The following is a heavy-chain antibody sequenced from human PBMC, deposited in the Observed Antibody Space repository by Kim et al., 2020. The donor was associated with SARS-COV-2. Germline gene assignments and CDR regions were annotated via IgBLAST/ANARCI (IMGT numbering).Heavy chain of an antibody. V-gene: IGHV3-74*01. CDR1: GFTFSSYW. CDR2: INSDGSST. Sequence: GGSLRLSCAASGFTFSSYWMHWVRQAPGKGLVWVSRINSDGSSTSYADSVKGRFTISRDNAKNTLYLQMNSLRAEDTAVYYCARGGTIRFLEWLLSWGQGTLVTVSS. D-gene: IGHD3-3*01. CDR3: ARGGTIRFLEWLLS. J-gene: IGHJ4*02.